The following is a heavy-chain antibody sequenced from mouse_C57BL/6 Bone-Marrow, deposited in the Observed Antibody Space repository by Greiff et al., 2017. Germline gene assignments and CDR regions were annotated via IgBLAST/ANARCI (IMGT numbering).Heavy chain of an antibody. Sequence: EVQLQQSGPELVKPGASVKISCTASGYSFTDYNMNWVKQSNGQSLEWIGVINPNYGTTSYNQKFKGKATLTVDQSSSTAYLQLNSLTSEDSAVYYCARGYDYDYAMDYWGQGTSVTVSS. D-gene: IGHD2-4*01. CDR3: ARGYDYDYAMDY. V-gene: IGHV1-39*01. CDR1: GYSFTDYN. J-gene: IGHJ4*01. CDR2: INPNYGTT.